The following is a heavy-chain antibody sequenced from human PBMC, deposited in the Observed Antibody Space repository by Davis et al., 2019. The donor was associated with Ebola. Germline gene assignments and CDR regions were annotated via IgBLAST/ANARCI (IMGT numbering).Heavy chain of an antibody. Sequence: MPSETLSLTCSVSGGSISNYYWSWIRQPPGKGLEWIGYIYYSGSTNYNPSLKSRVTISVDTSKNQFSLKLSSVTAADTAVYYCAREAGLSFDPWGQGTLVTASS. J-gene: IGHJ5*02. V-gene: IGHV4-59*01. CDR2: IYYSGST. D-gene: IGHD3/OR15-3a*01. CDR3: AREAGLSFDP. CDR1: GGSISNYY.